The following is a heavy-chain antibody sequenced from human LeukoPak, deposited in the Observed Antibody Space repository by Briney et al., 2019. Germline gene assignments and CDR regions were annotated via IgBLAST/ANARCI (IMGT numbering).Heavy chain of an antibody. J-gene: IGHJ5*02. V-gene: IGHV4-34*01. CDR1: GGSFSGYY. CDR2: INHSGST. CDR3: ARDVVPASNWFDP. D-gene: IGHD2-2*01. Sequence: SETLSLTCAVYGGSFSGYYWSWIRQPPGKGLEWIGEINHSGSTNYNPSLKSRVTISVDTSKSQFSLTLSSVTAADTAVYYCARDVVPASNWFDPWGQGTLVTVSS.